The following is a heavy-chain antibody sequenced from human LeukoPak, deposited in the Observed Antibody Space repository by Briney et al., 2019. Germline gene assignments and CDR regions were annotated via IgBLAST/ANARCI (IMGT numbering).Heavy chain of an antibody. CDR1: GYTFTGYY. CDR2: INHNSGST. J-gene: IGHJ4*02. Sequence: GASVKVSCKASGYTFTGYYMLWVRQPPGQGLEWMGWINHNSGSTNYAQKFQGRVSMTRDTSISTAYMERSRLRSDDTVVYDCARDADSSGYPHYWGQGALVTVSS. V-gene: IGHV1-2*02. CDR3: ARDADSSGYPHY. D-gene: IGHD3-22*01.